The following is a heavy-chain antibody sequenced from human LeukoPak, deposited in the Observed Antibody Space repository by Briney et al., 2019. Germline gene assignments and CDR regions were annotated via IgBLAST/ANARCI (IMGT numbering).Heavy chain of an antibody. CDR3: ARAQTRCYYYYYYMDV. V-gene: IGHV4-34*01. CDR1: GGSFSGYY. Sequence: SETLSLTCAVYGGSFSGYYWSWIRQPPGRGLEWIGEINHSGSTNYNPSLRSRVTISVDTSKNQFSLKLSSVTAADTAVYYCARAQTRCYYYYYYMDVWGKGTTVTVSS. J-gene: IGHJ6*03. CDR2: INHSGST.